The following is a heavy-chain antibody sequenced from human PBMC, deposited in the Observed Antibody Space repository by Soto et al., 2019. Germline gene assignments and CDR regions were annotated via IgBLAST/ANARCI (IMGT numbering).Heavy chain of an antibody. CDR1: GYSISTGCY. CDR2: MYYTGTT. D-gene: IGHD3-10*01. J-gene: IGHJ4*02. V-gene: IGHV4-38-2*02. CDR3: ARDLNYGLYYFDY. Sequence: SETLSLTCTVTGYSISTGCYWSWIRQPPGKGLEWIGSMYYTGTTYYNPSLKSRVTISVDTSKNQLSLKLTSVTAADTAVYYCARDLNYGLYYFDYWGQGTLVTVSS.